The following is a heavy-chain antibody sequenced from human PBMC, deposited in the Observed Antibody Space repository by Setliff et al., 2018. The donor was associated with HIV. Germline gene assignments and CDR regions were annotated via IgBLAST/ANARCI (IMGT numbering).Heavy chain of an antibody. J-gene: IGHJ6*02. CDR1: GVIFNNLW. CDR2: IKQDGSEK. V-gene: IGHV3-7*01. Sequence: GGSLRLSCAASGVIFNNLWMHWVRQVPGKGLVWVANIKQDGSEKYYVDSVKGRFTISRDNAKNSLYLQMNSLRAEDTAVYYCARPYTVWVYGMDLWGQGTTVTVSS. D-gene: IGHD2-8*01. CDR3: ARPYTVWVYGMDL.